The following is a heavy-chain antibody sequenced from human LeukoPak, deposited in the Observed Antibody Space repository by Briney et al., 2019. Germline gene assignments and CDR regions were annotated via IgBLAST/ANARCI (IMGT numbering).Heavy chain of an antibody. J-gene: IGHJ4*02. CDR1: GFTFSSYE. V-gene: IGHV3-48*03. CDR2: ISSSGSTI. Sequence: GGSLRLSCAASGFTFSSYEMNWVRQAPGKGLEWVSYISSSGSTIYYADSVKGRFTISRDNAKNSLYLQMNSLRAEDTAVYYCAKEYCSGGSCYSVLDYWGQGTLVTVSS. CDR3: AKEYCSGGSCYSVLDY. D-gene: IGHD2-15*01.